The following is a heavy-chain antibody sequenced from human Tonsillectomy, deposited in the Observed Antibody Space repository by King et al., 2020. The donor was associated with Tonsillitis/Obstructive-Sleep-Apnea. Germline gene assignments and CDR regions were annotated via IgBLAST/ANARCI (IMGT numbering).Heavy chain of an antibody. CDR2: IYYSGST. J-gene: IGHJ6*03. CDR1: GGSISSYY. Sequence: LQLQESGPGLVKPSETLSLTCTVSGGSISSYYWSWIRQPPGKGLEWIGYIYYSGSTNYNPSLKSRVTISVDTSKNQFSLKLSSVTAADTAVYYCAREGWGQQRVFGYYHMDVWGKGTTVTVSS. V-gene: IGHV4-59*01. CDR3: AREGWGQQRVFGYYHMDV. D-gene: IGHD6-13*01.